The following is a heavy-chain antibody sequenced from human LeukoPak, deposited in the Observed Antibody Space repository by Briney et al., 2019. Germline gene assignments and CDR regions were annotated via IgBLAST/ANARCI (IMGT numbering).Heavy chain of an antibody. Sequence: SETLSLTCAVYGGSFSGYYWSWIRQPPGKGLEWIGEINHSGSTNYNPSLKSRVTISVDTSKNQFSLKLSSVTAADTAVYYCASRAEYSSSWYGGQPFDYWGQGTLVTVSS. CDR2: INHSGST. D-gene: IGHD6-13*01. J-gene: IGHJ4*02. CDR1: GGSFSGYY. CDR3: ASRAEYSSSWYGGQPFDY. V-gene: IGHV4-34*01.